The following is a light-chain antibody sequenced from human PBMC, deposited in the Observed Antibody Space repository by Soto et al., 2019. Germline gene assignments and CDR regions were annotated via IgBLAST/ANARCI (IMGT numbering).Light chain of an antibody. CDR3: QQYNNWPWIT. V-gene: IGKV3-15*01. CDR1: QNVSSN. CDR2: GVS. J-gene: IGKJ5*01. Sequence: EIVMTQSPATLSVSPGERATISCRASQNVSSNLAWYQQKPGQAPRLLIYGVSTRATGIPARFSGSGSGTEFTLTISSLQSEDFAVYYCQQYNNWPWITFGQGTRLEIK.